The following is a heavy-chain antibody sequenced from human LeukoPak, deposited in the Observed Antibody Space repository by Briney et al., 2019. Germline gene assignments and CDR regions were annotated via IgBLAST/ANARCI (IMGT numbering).Heavy chain of an antibody. CDR2: IYTTGST. Sequence: SETLTLTCTVSGVSIANSFYYWNWIRQPAGKGLVWICRIYTTGSTYYNPSLKSRVTISLDTARNQFSLKLTSVTAAHTAFYSGRSRQYGHGYWGQGTLVTVPS. CDR1: GVSIANSFYY. V-gene: IGHV4-61*02. D-gene: IGHD2-2*01. CDR3: RSRQYGHGY. J-gene: IGHJ4*02.